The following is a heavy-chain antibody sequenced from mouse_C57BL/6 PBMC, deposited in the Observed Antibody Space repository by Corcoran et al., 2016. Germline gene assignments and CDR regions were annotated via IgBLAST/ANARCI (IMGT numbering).Heavy chain of an antibody. D-gene: IGHD3-2*01. J-gene: IGHJ1*03. V-gene: IGHV1-80*01. CDR3: ARQIARWYFDV. Sequence: QVQLQQSGAELVKPGASVKISCKASGYAFSSYWMNWVKQRPGKGLEWIGQIYPGDGDTNYNGKFKGKATLTADKSSSTAYMELRSLTSEDSAVYYCARQIARWYFDVWGTGTTVTVSS. CDR2: IYPGDGDT. CDR1: GYAFSSYW.